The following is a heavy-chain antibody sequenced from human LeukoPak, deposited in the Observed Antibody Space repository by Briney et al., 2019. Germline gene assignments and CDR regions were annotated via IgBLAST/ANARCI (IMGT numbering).Heavy chain of an antibody. V-gene: IGHV1-2*02. CDR3: VRENWHYDY. CDR1: GYAFNVYY. J-gene: IGHJ4*02. D-gene: IGHD1-7*01. Sequence: GASVKVSCKASGYAFNVYYIHWVRQAPGQGLEWMGWIHPDSGATNYAQKFQGRVTLTRDRSITTLYMELSSLRSDDTAIYYCVRENWHYDYWGQGTQATVSP. CDR2: IHPDSGAT.